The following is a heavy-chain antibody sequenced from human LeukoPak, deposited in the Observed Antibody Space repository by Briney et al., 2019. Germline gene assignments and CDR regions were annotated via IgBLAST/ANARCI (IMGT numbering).Heavy chain of an antibody. CDR3: ARARGALGYCSSASCSTLGAFDI. V-gene: IGHV4-34*01. CDR2: INHSVST. D-gene: IGHD2-2*01. Sequence: SETLSLTCAVYGGSFSGYYWCWIRHPLGKGLEWIWEINHSVSTNYNPSLQSRVTLSVDTSKNKFSLKLSSVTAADTAVYYCARARGALGYCSSASCSTLGAFDIWGQGTMVTVSS. CDR1: GGSFSGYY. J-gene: IGHJ3*02.